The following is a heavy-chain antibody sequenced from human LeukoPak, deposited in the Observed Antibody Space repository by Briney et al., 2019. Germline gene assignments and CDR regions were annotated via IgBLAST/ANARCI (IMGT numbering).Heavy chain of an antibody. CDR2: ISGSGGST. D-gene: IGHD3-16*02. V-gene: IGHV3-23*01. Sequence: PGGSLRLSCAASGFTFSSYAMSWVRQAPGKGLEWVSAISGSGGSTYYADSVKGRFTISRDNSKNTLYLQMKSLRAEDTAVYYCAKGAGYDYVWGSYRYTGGGAFDIWGQGTMVTVSS. CDR3: AKGAGYDYVWGSYRYTGGGAFDI. CDR1: GFTFSSYA. J-gene: IGHJ3*02.